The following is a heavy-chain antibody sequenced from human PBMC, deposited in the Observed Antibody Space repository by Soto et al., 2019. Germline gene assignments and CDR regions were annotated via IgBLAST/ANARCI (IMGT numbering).Heavy chain of an antibody. CDR1: ILPFAGGY. CDR2: IYNDGTT. J-gene: IGHJ6*02. CDR3: VRPLPSGQTHARDV. D-gene: IGHD3-10*01. Sequence: PGGSLRLFFVDCILPFAGGYMAWVRQAPGKGLEWASVIYNDGTTYYSQCVEVRFTISRDTSKDTLYLQMDRLRDEDTAVYYCVRPLPSGQTHARDVWGQGTTVTVSS. V-gene: IGHV3-53*01.